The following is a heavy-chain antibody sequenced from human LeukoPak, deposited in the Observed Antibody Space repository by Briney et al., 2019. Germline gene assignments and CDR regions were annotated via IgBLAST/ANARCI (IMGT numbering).Heavy chain of an antibody. CDR2: IWYDGSSK. CDR1: GFIFSAYG. CDR3: ARDNRYTGNYLDAFDI. V-gene: IGHV3-33*01. J-gene: IGHJ3*02. Sequence: GGSPRLSCAASGFIFSAYGMHWVRQAPGKGLEWLAVIWYDGSSKYYSDSVKGRFTISRDNSKNTLYMQMNNLRVEDTAVYFCARDNRYTGNYLDAFDIWGQGTLVTVSS. D-gene: IGHD3-16*02.